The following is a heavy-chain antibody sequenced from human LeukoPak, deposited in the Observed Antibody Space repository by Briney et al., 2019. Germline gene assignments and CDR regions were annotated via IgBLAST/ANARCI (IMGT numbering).Heavy chain of an antibody. Sequence: GGSLRLSCAASGFTFSSYETNWVRQAPGKGLEWVSYISSSGSIIYYADSVEGRFTISRDNAKNSPYLQMNSLRAEDTAVYYCARALGGYTDYGMDVWGQGTTVTVSS. V-gene: IGHV3-48*03. CDR1: GFTFSSYE. D-gene: IGHD6-25*01. CDR3: ARALGGYTDYGMDV. J-gene: IGHJ6*02. CDR2: ISSSGSII.